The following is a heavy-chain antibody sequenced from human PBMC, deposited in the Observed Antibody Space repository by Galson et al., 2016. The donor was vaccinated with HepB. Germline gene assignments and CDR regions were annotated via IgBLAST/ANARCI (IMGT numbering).Heavy chain of an antibody. D-gene: IGHD3-16*02. J-gene: IGHJ4*02. CDR3: ARELPYYDCIWGSYRYEFSFDY. Sequence: SLRLSCAASGFTFSNYAMHWVRQAPGKGLEWVAVISYDGSNKYYVDSVKGRFAISRDNSKKTLYLQMNSLRAEDTAISYCARELPYYDCIWGSYRYEFSFDYWGQGTLVTVSS. V-gene: IGHV3-30*09. CDR2: ISYDGSNK. CDR1: GFTFSNYA.